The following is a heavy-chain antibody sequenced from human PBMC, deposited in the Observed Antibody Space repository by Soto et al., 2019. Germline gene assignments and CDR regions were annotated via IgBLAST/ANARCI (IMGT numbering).Heavy chain of an antibody. V-gene: IGHV1-2*04. D-gene: IGHD3-9*01. Sequence: QVQLVQSGAEVKKPGASVKVSCKASGYTFTGYYMHWVRQAPGQGLGWMGWINPNSGGTNNAQKFKGWVTMTRATSNSTAYRGLSRLRSDDTAVYYCARHAHTSYSDILTGKHPAFDNWVQGTMVTVSS. CDR3: ARHAHTSYSDILTGKHPAFDN. CDR2: INPNSGGT. CDR1: GYTFTGYY. J-gene: IGHJ3*02.